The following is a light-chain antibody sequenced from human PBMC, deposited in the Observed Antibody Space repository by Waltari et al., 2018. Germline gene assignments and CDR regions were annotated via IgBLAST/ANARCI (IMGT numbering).Light chain of an antibody. Sequence: DIQMTQSPSSLSASVGDRVTITCRASHSLSSYLNWYQQKPGKAPKLLIYAASSLQSGAPSRFSGSGSGTDFTLTISSLQPEDFATYYCQQSYSTPPAFGQGTKVEIK. J-gene: IGKJ1*01. CDR3: QQSYSTPPA. V-gene: IGKV1-39*01. CDR1: HSLSSY. CDR2: AAS.